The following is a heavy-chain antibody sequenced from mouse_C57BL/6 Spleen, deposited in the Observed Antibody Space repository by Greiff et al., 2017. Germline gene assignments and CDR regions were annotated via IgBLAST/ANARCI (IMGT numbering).Heavy chain of an antibody. D-gene: IGHD2-5*01. CDR1: GFTFSDYG. V-gene: IGHV5-17*01. J-gene: IGHJ4*01. Sequence: DVKLQESGGGLVKPGGSLKLSCAASGFTFSDYGMHWVRQAPETGLEWVAYISSGSSTIYYADTVKGRFTISRDNAKNTLFLQMTSLRSEDTAMYYCARNLYSNYVDYAMDYWGQGTSVTVSS. CDR3: ARNLYSNYVDYAMDY. CDR2: ISSGSSTI.